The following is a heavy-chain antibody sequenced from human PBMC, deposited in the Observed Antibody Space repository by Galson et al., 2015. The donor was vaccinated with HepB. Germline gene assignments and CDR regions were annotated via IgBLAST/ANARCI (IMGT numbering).Heavy chain of an antibody. V-gene: IGHV3-15*01. CDR3: ECGGDCYSPNWFDP. J-gene: IGHJ5*02. D-gene: IGHD2-21*02. CDR2: IKSKTDGGTT. Sequence: SLRLSCAASGFTFSNAWMSWVRQAPGKGLEWVGRIKSKTDGGTTDYAAPVKGRFTISRDDSKNTLYLQMNSLKTEDTAVYYCECGGDCYSPNWFDPWGQGTLVTVSS. CDR1: GFTFSNAW.